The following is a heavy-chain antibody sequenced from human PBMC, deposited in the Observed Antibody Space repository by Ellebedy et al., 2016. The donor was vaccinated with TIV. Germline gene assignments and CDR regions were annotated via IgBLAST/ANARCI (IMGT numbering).Heavy chain of an antibody. V-gene: IGHV4-34*01. CDR2: INHSGST. Sequence: GSLRLXXAVYGGSFSGYYWSWIRQPPGKGLEWIGEINHSGSTNYNPSLKSRVTISVDTSKNQFSLKLSSVTAADTAVYYCARGRSSSPRASRYYYYMDVWGKGTTVTVSS. J-gene: IGHJ6*03. D-gene: IGHD6-6*01. CDR1: GGSFSGYY. CDR3: ARGRSSSPRASRYYYYMDV.